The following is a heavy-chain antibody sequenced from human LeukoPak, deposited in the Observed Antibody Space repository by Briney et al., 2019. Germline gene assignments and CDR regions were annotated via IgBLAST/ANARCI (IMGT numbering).Heavy chain of an antibody. CDR1: GFTFNNDW. V-gene: IGHV3-74*01. D-gene: IGHD2-15*01. CDR2: INPDGRTT. Sequence: GGSLRLSCAASGFTFNNDWMHWLRQAPGKGLVWVSRINPDGRTTNYADSVKGRFTISRDNAKNTLYLQMNSLRAEDTAVYYCAKQLGYCSDGSCYFPYWGQGTLVTVSS. J-gene: IGHJ4*02. CDR3: AKQLGYCSDGSCYFPY.